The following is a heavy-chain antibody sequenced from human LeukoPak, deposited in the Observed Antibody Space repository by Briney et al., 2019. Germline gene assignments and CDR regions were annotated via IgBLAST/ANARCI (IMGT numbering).Heavy chain of an antibody. V-gene: IGHV1-69*06. CDR2: IIPIFGTA. CDR1: GGTLTSYT. J-gene: IGHJ5*01. D-gene: IGHD3-10*01. CDR3: TISITMVRGVIIINWFDS. Sequence: SVKVSCKASGGTLTSYTISWVRQAPGQGLEWMGGIIPIFGTANYAQKFQGRVTITADRSTSTAYMELSSLRSDDTAVYYCTISITMVRGVIIINWFDSWGQGTLVTVSP.